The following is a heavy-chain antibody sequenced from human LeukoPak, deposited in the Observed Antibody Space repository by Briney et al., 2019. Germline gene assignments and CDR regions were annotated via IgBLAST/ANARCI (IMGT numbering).Heavy chain of an antibody. CDR2: IYHSGST. V-gene: IGHV4-30-2*01. CDR1: GGSISSGGYY. D-gene: IGHD6-13*01. Sequence: SETLSLTCTVSGGSISSGGYYWSWIRQPPGKGLEWIGYIYHSGSTYYNPSLKSRVTISVDRSKTQFSLKLSSVTAADTAVYYCARVIDVAAAGYFDSWGQGTQVTVSS. J-gene: IGHJ4*02. CDR3: ARVIDVAAAGYFDS.